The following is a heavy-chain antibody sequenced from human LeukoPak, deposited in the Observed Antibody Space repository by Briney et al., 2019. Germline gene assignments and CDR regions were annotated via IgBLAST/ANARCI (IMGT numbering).Heavy chain of an antibody. V-gene: IGHV3-30-3*02. J-gene: IGHJ3*02. CDR3: AKNWGPFIAAADDAFDI. D-gene: IGHD6-13*01. Sequence: GGSLRLSCAASGFTFSSYAMHWVRQAPGKGLEWVAVISYDGSNKYYADSVKGRFTISRDNSKNTLYLQMNSLRAEDTAVYYCAKNWGPFIAAADDAFDIWGQGTMVTVSS. CDR1: GFTFSSYA. CDR2: ISYDGSNK.